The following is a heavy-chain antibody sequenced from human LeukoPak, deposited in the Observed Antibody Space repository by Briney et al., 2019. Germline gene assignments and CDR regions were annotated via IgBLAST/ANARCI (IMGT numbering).Heavy chain of an antibody. Sequence: ASVKVSCKASGYKFTGYYLHWVRQAPGQGLEWMGWINPDGGGTKFAQRFQGRVTLTREMSISTVYMEVNRLTPDDTAVYYCARVNPEYGDYGWFDPWGQGTLIIVSS. D-gene: IGHD4-17*01. V-gene: IGHV1-2*02. J-gene: IGHJ5*02. CDR3: ARVNPEYGDYGWFDP. CDR1: GYKFTGYY. CDR2: INPDGGGT.